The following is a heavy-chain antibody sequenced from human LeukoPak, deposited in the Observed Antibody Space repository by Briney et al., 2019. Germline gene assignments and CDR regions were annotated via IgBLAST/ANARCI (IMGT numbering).Heavy chain of an antibody. J-gene: IGHJ4*02. CDR1: GFTFSSYA. D-gene: IGHD6-19*01. CDR2: IGGSGGST. CDR3: ATTGYSSGWPFDY. Sequence: GGFLRLSCAASGFTFSSYAMSWVRQAPGKGLEWVSAIGGSGGSTYYADSVKGRFTISRDNSKNTLYLQMNSLRAEDTAVYYCATTGYSSGWPFDYWGQGTLVTVSS. V-gene: IGHV3-23*01.